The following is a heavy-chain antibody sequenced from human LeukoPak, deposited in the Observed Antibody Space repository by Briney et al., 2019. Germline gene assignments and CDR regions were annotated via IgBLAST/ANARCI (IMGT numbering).Heavy chain of an antibody. D-gene: IGHD5-18*01. J-gene: IGHJ4*02. V-gene: IGHV3-33*01. CDR1: GFTFSSYG. CDR2: IWYDGRNK. CDR3: ARAPRYSYGFLFDY. Sequence: GGSLRLSCAASGFTFSSYGMHWVRQAPGKGLEWVAVIWYDGRNKYYADSVKGRFTISRDNSKNTLYLQMNSLRAEDTAVYYCARAPRYSYGFLFDYWGQGTLVTVSS.